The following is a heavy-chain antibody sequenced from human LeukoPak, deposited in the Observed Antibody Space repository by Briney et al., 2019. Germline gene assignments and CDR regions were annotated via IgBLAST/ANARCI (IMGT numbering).Heavy chain of an antibody. D-gene: IGHD2-2*02. Sequence: GGSLRLSCAASGFTFSSYAMSWVRQAPGKGLEWVSAISGSGGSTYYADSVKGRFTISRDNAKNSLYLQMNSLRAEDTAVYYCARDLCSSTSCYTGGPLYYYYGMDVWGQGTTVTVSS. J-gene: IGHJ6*02. CDR2: ISGSGGST. V-gene: IGHV3-23*01. CDR1: GFTFSSYA. CDR3: ARDLCSSTSCYTGGPLYYYYGMDV.